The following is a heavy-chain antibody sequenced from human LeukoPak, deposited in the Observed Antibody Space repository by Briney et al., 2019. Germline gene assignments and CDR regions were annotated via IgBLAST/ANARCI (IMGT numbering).Heavy chain of an antibody. CDR1: GFTFSTYT. J-gene: IGHJ4*02. D-gene: IGHD1-26*01. CDR3: AKDLGLSVGSTPFDY. CDR2: IYGSGVST. V-gene: IGHV3-23*01. Sequence: GGSLRLSCAASGFTFSTYTMSWVRQAPGKGLEWVSSIYGSGVSTFYADSMQGRFTISRDNFQNTLSLQMDSLRADDTAVYYCAKDLGLSVGSTPFDYWGQGTLVTVSS.